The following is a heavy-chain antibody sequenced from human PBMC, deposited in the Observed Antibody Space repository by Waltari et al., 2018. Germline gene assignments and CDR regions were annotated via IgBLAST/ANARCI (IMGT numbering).Heavy chain of an antibody. J-gene: IGHJ4*02. CDR1: GGSISSGSYY. CDR3: ARDAIVGATNFDY. D-gene: IGHD1-26*01. Sequence: QVQLQESGPGLVKPSQTLSLTCTVSGGSISSGSYYWSWIRQPAGKGLEWIGYIYTSGSTNYNPSLKSRVTISVDTSKNQFSLKLSSVTAADTAVYYCARDAIVGATNFDYWGQGTLVTVSS. V-gene: IGHV4-61*09. CDR2: IYTSGST.